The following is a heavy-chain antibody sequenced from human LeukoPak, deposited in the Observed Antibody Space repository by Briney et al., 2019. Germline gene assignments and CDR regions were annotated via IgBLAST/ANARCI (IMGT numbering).Heavy chain of an antibody. CDR3: ARDIAVAGTRNFDY. CDR2: IIPILGIA. V-gene: IGHV1-69*04. D-gene: IGHD6-19*01. CDR1: RSTFSSYA. Sequence: SVKDAGKASRSTFSSYAISWVRQAPGQGLEWMGRIIPILGIANYAQKFQGRVTITADKSTSTAYMELSSLRSEDTAVYYCARDIAVAGTRNFDYWGQGTLVTVSS. J-gene: IGHJ4*02.